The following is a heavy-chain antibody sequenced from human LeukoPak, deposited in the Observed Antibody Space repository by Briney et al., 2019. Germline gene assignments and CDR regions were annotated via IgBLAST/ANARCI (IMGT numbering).Heavy chain of an antibody. J-gene: IGHJ6*02. Sequence: PGGSLRLSCAASGFPFSRHWMSWVRQAPGKGLEWVAVISYDGTNKYYADSVKGRITISRDNSKNTLYLQMNSLRAEDTAVYYCAKDPNPYVDTSFSFMDVWGQGTTVTVSS. D-gene: IGHD5-18*01. CDR3: AKDPNPYVDTSFSFMDV. CDR2: ISYDGTNK. CDR1: GFPFSRHW. V-gene: IGHV3-30*18.